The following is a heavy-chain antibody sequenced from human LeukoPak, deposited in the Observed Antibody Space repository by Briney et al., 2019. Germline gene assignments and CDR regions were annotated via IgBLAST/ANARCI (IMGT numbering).Heavy chain of an antibody. V-gene: IGHV3-15*01. D-gene: IGHD3-9*01. CDR1: GFTFSNAW. Sequence: GGSLRLSCAASGFTFSNAWMSWVRQAPGKGLEWVGRIKSKTDGGTTDYAAPVKGRFTISRDDSKNTLYLQMNSLQTEDTAVYYCTTAVRVDDWPPGAYYFDSRGQGTLVTVSS. J-gene: IGHJ4*02. CDR3: TTAVRVDDWPPGAYYFDS. CDR2: IKSKTDGGTT.